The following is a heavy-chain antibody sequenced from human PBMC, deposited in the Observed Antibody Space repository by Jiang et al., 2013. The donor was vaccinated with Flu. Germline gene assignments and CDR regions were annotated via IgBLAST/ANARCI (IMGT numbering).Heavy chain of an antibody. CDR2: IDYSGDT. V-gene: IGHV4-59*01. Sequence: PGLAKPAETLSLTCTVSGGSLSKYYWSWIRQPPEKGLEWVGFIDYSGDTRHNPSLKSRVSLSLDMSNNQFSLKVYDVTAADTAVYYCARGDFYGNKYYFDYWGQGALVTVSS. D-gene: IGHD2-21*01. J-gene: IGHJ4*02. CDR1: GGSLSKYY. CDR3: ARGDFYGNKYYFDY.